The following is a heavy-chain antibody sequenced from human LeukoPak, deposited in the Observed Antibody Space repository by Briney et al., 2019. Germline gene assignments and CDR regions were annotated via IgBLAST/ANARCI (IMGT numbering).Heavy chain of an antibody. V-gene: IGHV5-51*01. CDR2: IYPGDSGT. J-gene: IGHJ4*02. CDR1: GYSFTTYW. D-gene: IGHD6-19*01. CDR3: ARPAVTGSASYFDS. Sequence: GESLKISCKGSGYSFTTYWTAWVRQMPGKGLECMGIIYPGDSGTRYSPSFQGQVTISADKTISTAYLQWSSLKASDTAMYYCARPAVTGSASYFDSWGQGTLVTVSS.